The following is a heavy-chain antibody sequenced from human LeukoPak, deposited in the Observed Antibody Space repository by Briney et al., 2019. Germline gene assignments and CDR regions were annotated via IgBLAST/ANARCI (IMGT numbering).Heavy chain of an antibody. V-gene: IGHV4-59*01. CDR3: ARGINVGATSY. CDR2: VQYSGNT. Sequence: SETLSLTCTVSGGSISTYYWSWVRQSPGKGPEWIGCVQYSGNTKYNPLIKSRVTISVDTSKNQFSLRLSSVTTADTAMYFCARGINVGATSYWGQGTLVTVSA. D-gene: IGHD1-26*01. CDR1: GGSISTYY. J-gene: IGHJ4*02.